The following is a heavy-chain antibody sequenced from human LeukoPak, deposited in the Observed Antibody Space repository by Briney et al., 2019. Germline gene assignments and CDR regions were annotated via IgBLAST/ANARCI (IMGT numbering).Heavy chain of an antibody. CDR3: ARGTYYDFWSGYYTGMGDFDY. CDR2: IYTSGST. Sequence: SETLSLTCTVSGGSISSYYWSWIRQPAGKGLEWIGRIYTSGSTNYNPSLKSRVTMSVDTSKNQFSLKLSSVTAADTAVHYCARGTYYDFWSGYYTGMGDFDYWGQGTLVTVSS. J-gene: IGHJ4*02. D-gene: IGHD3-3*01. V-gene: IGHV4-4*07. CDR1: GGSISSYY.